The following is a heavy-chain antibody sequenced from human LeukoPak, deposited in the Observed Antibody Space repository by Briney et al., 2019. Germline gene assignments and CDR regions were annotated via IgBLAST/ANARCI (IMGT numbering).Heavy chain of an antibody. CDR2: IYYSGST. J-gene: IGHJ4*02. D-gene: IGHD2-21*02. Sequence: SQTLSLTCTVSGGSISSGGYYWSWIRQHTGKGLEWIGYIYYSGSTDYNPSLKSRVTISGDTSKNQFSLKLSSVTAADTAVYYCARVVVTTVDLRFDYWGKGSQVTVSS. CDR3: ARVVVTTVDLRFDY. CDR1: GGSISSGGYY. V-gene: IGHV4-31*03.